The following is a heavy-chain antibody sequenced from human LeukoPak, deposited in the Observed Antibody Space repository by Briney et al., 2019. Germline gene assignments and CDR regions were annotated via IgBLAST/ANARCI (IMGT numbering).Heavy chain of an antibody. J-gene: IGHJ6*02. V-gene: IGHV1-18*01. CDR3: ARGTMDRGVIEGSYYYYGMDV. Sequence: ASVKVSCKASGYTFTSYGISWVRQATGQGLEWMGWISAYNGNTNYAQKLQGRVTMTTDTSTSTAYMELRSLRSDDTAVYYCARGTMDRGVIEGSYYYYGMDVWGQGTTVTVSS. CDR2: ISAYNGNT. CDR1: GYTFTSYG. D-gene: IGHD3-10*01.